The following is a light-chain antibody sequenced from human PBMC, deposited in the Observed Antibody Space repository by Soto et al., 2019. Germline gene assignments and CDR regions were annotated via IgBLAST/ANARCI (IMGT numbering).Light chain of an antibody. CDR1: QDIKNY. J-gene: IGKJ4*01. V-gene: IGKV1-33*01. Sequence: DIQMTQSPSSLSASVGDRVTITCQASQDIKNYLNWYQQKSGKAPKLLIYVASDLETGVPSRFSGSGSGSDFTFTINSLQPEDIATYYCQQYDNLPLTSGGGTKVDIK. CDR2: VAS. CDR3: QQYDNLPLT.